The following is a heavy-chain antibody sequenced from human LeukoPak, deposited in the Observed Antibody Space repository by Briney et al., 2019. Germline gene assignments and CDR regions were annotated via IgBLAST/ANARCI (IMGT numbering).Heavy chain of an antibody. CDR2: ISSGGSTI. Sequence: PGGSPRLSCAASGFTFSSHEMNWVRQPPGKGLEWVSYISSGGSTIYYADSVKGRFTVSRDNARNSLYLQMNSLRAEDTALYYCARDVWFDPWGQGTLVTVSS. J-gene: IGHJ5*02. CDR1: GFTFSSHE. CDR3: ARDVWFDP. V-gene: IGHV3-48*03.